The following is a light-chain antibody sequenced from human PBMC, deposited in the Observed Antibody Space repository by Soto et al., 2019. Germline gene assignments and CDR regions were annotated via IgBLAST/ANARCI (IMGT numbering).Light chain of an antibody. Sequence: QSVLTQPPSASGSPGQSVTISCTGTSSDVGKYDYVSWFQHHPGKAPKLIIYEVSKRPSGVPDRFSGSKSGSTASLTVSGLQTEDEADYYCNSHTSSTTLDVFGIGTKVTV. CDR1: SSDVGKYDY. CDR2: EVS. V-gene: IGLV2-8*01. CDR3: NSHTSSTTLDV. J-gene: IGLJ1*01.